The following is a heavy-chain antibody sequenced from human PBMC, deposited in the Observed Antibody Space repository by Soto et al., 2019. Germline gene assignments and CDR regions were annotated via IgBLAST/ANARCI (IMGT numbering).Heavy chain of an antibody. CDR1: GGSISSSSYY. CDR2: IYYSGST. CDR3: ARHTRVGECWFDP. Sequence: QLQLQESGPGLVKPSETLSLTCTVSGGSISSSSYYWGWIRQPPGKGLEWIGSIYYSGSTYYNPSLKSRVTISVDTSKNQFSLKLSSVTAADTAVYYCARHTRVGECWFDPWGQGTLVTVSS. J-gene: IGHJ5*02. V-gene: IGHV4-39*01. D-gene: IGHD3-10*01.